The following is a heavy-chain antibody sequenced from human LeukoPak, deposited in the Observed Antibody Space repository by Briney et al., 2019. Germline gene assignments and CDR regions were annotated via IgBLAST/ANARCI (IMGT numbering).Heavy chain of an antibody. CDR3: AKLTGIVVVPAAGFDY. CDR1: GFTFSRFA. V-gene: IGHV3-23*01. D-gene: IGHD2-2*01. Sequence: SGGSLRLSCAASGFTFSRFAMSWVRQAPGKGLEWVSAISGSGGSTYHADSVKGRFTISRDNSKSTLYLQMNSLRVEDTALYYCAKLTGIVVVPAAGFDYWGQGILVTVSS. CDR2: ISGSGGST. J-gene: IGHJ4*02.